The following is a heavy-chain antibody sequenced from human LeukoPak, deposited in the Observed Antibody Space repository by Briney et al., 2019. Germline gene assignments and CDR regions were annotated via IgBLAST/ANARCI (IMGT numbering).Heavy chain of an antibody. CDR2: ISYDGSNK. CDR3: ARSGAFDI. V-gene: IGHV3-30-3*01. Sequence: PGGSLRLSCAASGFTFSSYAMHWVRQAPGKGLEWVAVISYDGSNKYYADSVKGRFTISRDNSKNTLYLQMNSLRAEDTAVYYCARSGAFDIWGQGTIVTVSS. J-gene: IGHJ3*02. CDR1: GFTFSSYA. D-gene: IGHD3-10*01.